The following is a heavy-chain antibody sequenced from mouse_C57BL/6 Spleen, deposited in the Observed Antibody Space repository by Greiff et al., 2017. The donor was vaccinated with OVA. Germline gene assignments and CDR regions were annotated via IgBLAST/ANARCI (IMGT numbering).Heavy chain of an antibody. V-gene: IGHV2-5*01. D-gene: IGHD1-1*01. CDR1: GFSLTSYG. CDR3: AKKGGGSRGYAMDY. Sequence: QVQLQQSGPGLVQPSQSLSITCTVSGFSLTSYGVHWVRQSPGKGLEWLGVIWRGGSTDYNAAFMSRLSITKDNSKSQVFFKMNSLQADDTAIYYCAKKGGGSRGYAMDYWGQGTSVTVSS. J-gene: IGHJ4*01. CDR2: IWRGGST.